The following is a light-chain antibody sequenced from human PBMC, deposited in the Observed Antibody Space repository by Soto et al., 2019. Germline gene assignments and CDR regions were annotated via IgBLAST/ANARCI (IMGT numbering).Light chain of an antibody. V-gene: IGKV3-20*01. Sequence: EIVLTQSPATLSVSPGERVTLSCRASQNLHSYLAWYQQKPGQAPRLLIYGASSRATGIPDRFSGSGSGTDFTLTISRLEPEDFAVYYCHQYDSWTFGQGTKVDIK. CDR2: GAS. CDR3: HQYDSWT. J-gene: IGKJ1*01. CDR1: QNLHSY.